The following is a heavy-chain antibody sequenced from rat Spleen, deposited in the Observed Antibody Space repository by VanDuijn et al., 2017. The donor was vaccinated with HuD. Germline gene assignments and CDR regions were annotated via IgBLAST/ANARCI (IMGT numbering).Heavy chain of an antibody. CDR1: GFTFSNYD. D-gene: IGHD1-4*01. V-gene: IGHV5S23*01. CDR3: ARLPNYPGLFDY. Sequence: EVQLVESGGGLLQPGGSLKLSCAASGFTFSNYDMAWVRQAPAKGLEWVASITNSGGSTYYPDSVKGRFTISRDNAKSILYLQMDSLRSEDTATYYCARLPNYPGLFDYWGQGVMVTVSS. J-gene: IGHJ2*01. CDR2: ITNSGGST.